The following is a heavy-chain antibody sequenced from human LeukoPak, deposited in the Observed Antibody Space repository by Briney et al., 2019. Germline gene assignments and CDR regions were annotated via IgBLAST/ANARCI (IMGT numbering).Heavy chain of an antibody. CDR1: GGSISSSSYY. Sequence: SETLSLTCTVSGGSISSSSYYWGWIRQPPGKGLEWIGSIYYSGTTHDSPSLESRVTISVDTSKNQFSLKLASVTAADTAIYYCAKGAGGFSYYNWSDPWGQGTLVTVSS. J-gene: IGHJ5*02. CDR3: AKGAGGFSYYNWSDP. V-gene: IGHV4-39*07. D-gene: IGHD5-18*01. CDR2: IYYSGTT.